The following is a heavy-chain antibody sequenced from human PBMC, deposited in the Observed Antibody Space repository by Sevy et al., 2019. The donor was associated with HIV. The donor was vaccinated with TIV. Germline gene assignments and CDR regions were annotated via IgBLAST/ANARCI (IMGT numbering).Heavy chain of an antibody. CDR2: ISGSGANT. CDR1: GFNFNTYA. J-gene: IGHJ3*02. Sequence: GGSLRLSCAAFGFNFNTYAISWVRQAPGKGLEWVSTISGSGANTFYAHSVKGQFTISRDNSQNTMYLQMNSLRADDAAIYYCAKHVGNPSGAFDIWGQGTTVTVSS. D-gene: IGHD3-10*01. V-gene: IGHV3-23*01. CDR3: AKHVGNPSGAFDI.